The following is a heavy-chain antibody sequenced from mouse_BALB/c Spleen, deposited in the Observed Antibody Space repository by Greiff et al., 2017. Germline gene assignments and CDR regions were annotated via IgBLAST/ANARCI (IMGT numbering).Heavy chain of an antibody. CDR1: GFTFSSYY. Sequence: EVQLVESGGGLVKLGGSLKLSCAASGFTFSSYYMSWVRQTPEKRLELVAAINSNGGSTYYPDTVKGRFTISRDNAKNTLYLQMSSLKSEDTALYYCARQRGNYSDVWGAGTTVTVSS. CDR2: INSNGGST. V-gene: IGHV5-6-2*01. J-gene: IGHJ1*01. D-gene: IGHD2-1*01. CDR3: ARQRGNYSDV.